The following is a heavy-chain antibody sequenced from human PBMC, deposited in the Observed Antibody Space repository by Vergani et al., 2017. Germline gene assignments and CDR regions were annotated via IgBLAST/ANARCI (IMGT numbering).Heavy chain of an antibody. Sequence: QVQLVESGGGLVKPGGSLRLSRAASGFTLCDSYLSWIRQAPGKGLEWVSYISSRSSYTNDADAVEGRFTISRDNAKNSLDLPMNSLRAEDTAVYYCARGERYGRTNDYWGQGTLVTVSA. CDR3: ARGERYGRTNDY. V-gene: IGHV3-11*06. CDR1: GFTLCDSY. CDR2: ISSRSSYT. D-gene: IGHD1-1*01. J-gene: IGHJ4*02.